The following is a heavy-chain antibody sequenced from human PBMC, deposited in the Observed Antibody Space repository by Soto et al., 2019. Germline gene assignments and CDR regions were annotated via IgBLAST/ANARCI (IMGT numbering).Heavy chain of an antibody. Sequence: ASVKVSCKASGYTFTGYYMHWVRQAPGQGLEWMGWINPNSGGTNYAQKLQGRVTMTTDTSTSTAYMELRSLRSDDTAVYYCARAPDIVGATPFDYWCRGTLVTVSS. CDR1: GYTFTGYY. CDR3: ARAPDIVGATPFDY. D-gene: IGHD1-26*01. V-gene: IGHV1-2*02. J-gene: IGHJ4*02. CDR2: INPNSGGT.